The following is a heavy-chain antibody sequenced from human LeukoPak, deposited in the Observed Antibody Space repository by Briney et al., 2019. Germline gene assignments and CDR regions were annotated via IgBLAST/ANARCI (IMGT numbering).Heavy chain of an antibody. J-gene: IGHJ6*03. Sequence: SETLSLTRAVYGGSFSGYYWSWIRQPPGKGLEWIGEINHSGSTNYNPSLKSRVTISVDTSKNQFSLKLSSVTAADTAVYYCARGLITMVRGVIIDYYMDVWGKGTTVTISS. D-gene: IGHD3-10*01. V-gene: IGHV4-34*01. CDR1: GGSFSGYY. CDR3: ARGLITMVRGVIIDYYMDV. CDR2: INHSGST.